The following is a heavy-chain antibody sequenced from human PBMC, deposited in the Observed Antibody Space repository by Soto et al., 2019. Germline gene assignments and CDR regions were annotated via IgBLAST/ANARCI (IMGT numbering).Heavy chain of an antibody. Sequence: QVQLQESGPGLVKPSETLSLTCTVSGGSISSYYWSWIRQPPGKGLEWIGYIYYSGSTNYNPSLKSRVTISVDTSKNQFSLKLSSVTAADTAVYYCARANPGYRGSGYYFDYWGQGTLVTVSS. CDR2: IYYSGST. V-gene: IGHV4-59*01. CDR1: GGSISSYY. D-gene: IGHD3-10*01. CDR3: ARANPGYRGSGYYFDY. J-gene: IGHJ4*02.